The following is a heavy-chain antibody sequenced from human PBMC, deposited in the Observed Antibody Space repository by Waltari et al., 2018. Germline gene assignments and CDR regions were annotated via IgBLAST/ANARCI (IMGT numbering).Heavy chain of an antibody. V-gene: IGHV1-69*12. J-gene: IGHJ6*03. CDR2: IIPMFGIP. D-gene: IGHD3-16*01. Sequence: HVQLVPSGAEVKKPWSPVMVSCKASGNSFGRYGINWVRLAPGQGLEWMGVIIPMFGIPEYAQKFQERLTITADESTSTAYMELSSLSSEDTAIYYCARHELGISQYYYNMYVWGQGTTVTISS. CDR1: GNSFGRYG. CDR3: ARHELGISQYYYNMYV.